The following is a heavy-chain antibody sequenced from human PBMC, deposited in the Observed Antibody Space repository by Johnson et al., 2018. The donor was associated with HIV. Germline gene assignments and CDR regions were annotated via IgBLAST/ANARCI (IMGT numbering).Heavy chain of an antibody. J-gene: IGHJ3*02. V-gene: IGHV3-30*19. Sequence: QVQLVESGGGVVQPGGSLRLSCAASGFPFSSYGLHWVRQAPGKGLEWVAVISYDGSNKYYADSVKGRFTISRDNSKNTLYLQMNSLRAEDTAVYYCARAPGYSRAFDIWGQGTMVTVST. CDR2: ISYDGSNK. D-gene: IGHD5-18*01. CDR1: GFPFSSYG. CDR3: ARAPGYSRAFDI.